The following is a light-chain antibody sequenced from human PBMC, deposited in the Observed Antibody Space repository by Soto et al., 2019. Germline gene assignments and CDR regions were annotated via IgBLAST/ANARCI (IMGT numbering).Light chain of an antibody. V-gene: IGKV1-5*03. J-gene: IGKJ1*01. Sequence: DIRMTQSASTLSGSVGDRVTITCRASQTISSWLAWYQQKPGKAPKLLIYKASTLKSGVPSRFSGSGYGTEFNLTISSLQTDDFATYYCRHYNSYSEAFGQGTKVDIK. CDR2: KAS. CDR1: QTISSW. CDR3: RHYNSYSEA.